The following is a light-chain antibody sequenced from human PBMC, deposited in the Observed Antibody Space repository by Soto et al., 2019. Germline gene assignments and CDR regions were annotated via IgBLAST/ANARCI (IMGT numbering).Light chain of an antibody. V-gene: IGLV2-14*01. CDR3: QSYDSSLSGYV. Sequence: QSALTQPASVSGSPGQSITISCTGTSSDVGRHNYVSWYQRYPGKAPKLMLYEVSSRPSGVSNRFSGSKSGNTASLTISGLQADDEADYYCQSYDSSLSGYVFGTGTKVTVL. CDR2: EVS. CDR1: SSDVGRHNY. J-gene: IGLJ1*01.